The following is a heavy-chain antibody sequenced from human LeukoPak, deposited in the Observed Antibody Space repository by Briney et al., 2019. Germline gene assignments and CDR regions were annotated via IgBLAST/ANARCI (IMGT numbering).Heavy chain of an antibody. CDR1: GFTYSSYT. V-gene: IGHV3-23*01. D-gene: IGHD2-2*01. CDR3: TKDALISYRGAWSQSDY. Sequence: GGSLRLSCAASGFTYSSYTVSWVRQAPGKGLEWVSGITGTGGSTYYADSVKGRFTISRDNSKNTLYLQMNRLRAEDTAIYYCTKDALISYRGAWSQSDYWGQGTLVTVSS. CDR2: ITGTGGST. J-gene: IGHJ4*02.